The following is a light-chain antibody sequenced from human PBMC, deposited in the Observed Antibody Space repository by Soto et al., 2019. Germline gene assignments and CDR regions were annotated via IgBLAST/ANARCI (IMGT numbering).Light chain of an antibody. Sequence: QSALTQPASVSGSPGQSITISCTGTSSDVGNYNLVSWYQQHPGKAPKLMIYEDSKRPSGVSNRFSGSKSGSTASLTISGLQAEDEADYYCCSDAGSGTYVFGTGTKLTVL. CDR3: CSDAGSGTYV. J-gene: IGLJ1*01. V-gene: IGLV2-23*01. CDR1: SSDVGNYNL. CDR2: EDS.